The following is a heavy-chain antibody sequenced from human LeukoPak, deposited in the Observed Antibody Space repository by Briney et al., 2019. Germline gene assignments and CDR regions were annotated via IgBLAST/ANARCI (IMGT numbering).Heavy chain of an antibody. CDR3: ARGKVVTMVRGVIITYFDY. V-gene: IGHV1-46*01. D-gene: IGHD3-10*01. Sequence: EASVKVSCKASGYTFISYYIHWVRQAPGQGLEWMGIIIPSDGSTSYAQKFQGRVTMTRDTSTSTVYMELSSLRSEDTAVYYCARGKVVTMVRGVIITYFDYWGQGTLVTVSS. CDR1: GYTFISYY. CDR2: IIPSDGST. J-gene: IGHJ4*02.